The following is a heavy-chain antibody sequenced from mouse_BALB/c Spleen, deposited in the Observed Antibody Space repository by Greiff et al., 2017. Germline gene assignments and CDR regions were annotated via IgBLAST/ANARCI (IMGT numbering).Heavy chain of an antibody. D-gene: IGHD1-1*01. V-gene: IGHV2-2*02. CDR1: GFSLTSYG. J-gene: IGHJ2*01. CDR2: IWSGGST. Sequence: QVQLKESGPGLVQPSQSLSITCTVSGFSLTSYGVHWVRQSPGKGLEWLGVIWSGGSTDYNAAFISRLSISKDNSKSQVFFKMNSLQANDTAIYYCARGKHYYGSSNYFDYWGQGTTLTVSS. CDR3: ARGKHYYGSSNYFDY.